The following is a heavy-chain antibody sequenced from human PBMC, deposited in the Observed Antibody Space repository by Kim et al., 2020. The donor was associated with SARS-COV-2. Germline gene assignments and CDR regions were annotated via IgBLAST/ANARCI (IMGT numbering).Heavy chain of an antibody. Sequence: GGSLRLSCAASGFTFSSYAMSWVRQASGKGLEWVGPISSSGNSYYNGYVETGQVRITISNDDYTNTAQMQRIRAETADTADDYCAPGPGTAFAFWDALD. D-gene: IGHD3-10*01. J-gene: IGHJ3*02. V-gene: IGHV3-73*01. CDR2: ISSSGNSYYN. CDR3: APGPGTAFAFWDALD. CDR1: GFTFSSYA.